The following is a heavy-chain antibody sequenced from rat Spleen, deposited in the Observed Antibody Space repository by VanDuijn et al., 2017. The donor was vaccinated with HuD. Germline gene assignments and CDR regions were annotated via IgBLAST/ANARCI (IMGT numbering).Heavy chain of an antibody. Sequence: QVQLKETGPGLVQPTQTLSITCDISGFSLTDYYMQWVRQTPGKGLEWMGLIRSGGSTEYNSEFKSRLTISRDTSKNQVFVKMNSLQTEDTAMYFCASLPGTEGPYWGQGVMVTVSS. J-gene: IGHJ2*01. CDR2: IRSGGST. CDR3: ASLPGTEGPY. V-gene: IGHV2-65*01. D-gene: IGHD1-11*01. CDR1: GFSLTDYY.